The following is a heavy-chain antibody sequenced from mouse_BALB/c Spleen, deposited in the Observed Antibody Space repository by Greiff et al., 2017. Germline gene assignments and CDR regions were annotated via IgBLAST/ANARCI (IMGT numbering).Heavy chain of an antibody. V-gene: IGHV5-6-5*01. D-gene: IGHD2-3*01. CDR1: GFTFSSYA. CDR3: ARCDDGYYWYFDV. J-gene: IGHJ1*01. Sequence: EVQGVESGGGLVKPGGSLKLSCAASGFTFSSYAMPWVRQTPEKRLEWVASISSGGSTYYPDSVKGRFTISRDNARNILYLQMSSLRSEDTAMYYCARCDDGYYWYFDVWGAGTTVTVSA. CDR2: ISSGGST.